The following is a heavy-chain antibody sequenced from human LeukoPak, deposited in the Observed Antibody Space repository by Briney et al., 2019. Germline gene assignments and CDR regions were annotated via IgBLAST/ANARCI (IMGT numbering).Heavy chain of an antibody. V-gene: IGHV3-23*01. CDR2: ISGSGTST. D-gene: IGHD5-24*01. Sequence: PGGSLCLSCAASGFTFSTYASSWVGQAPGKGLEWVSAISGSGTSTYYADSVKGRFTIYRDNSKNTLYLQMNSLRVEDTAVYYCAKDASDMATCDYWGQRPLLTVSS. CDR1: GFTFSTYA. J-gene: IGHJ4*02. CDR3: AKDASDMATCDY.